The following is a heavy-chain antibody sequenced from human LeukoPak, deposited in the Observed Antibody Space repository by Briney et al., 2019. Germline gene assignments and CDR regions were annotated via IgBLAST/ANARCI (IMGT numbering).Heavy chain of an antibody. J-gene: IGHJ4*02. CDR3: AREGYSYGQSPYFDY. CDR2: ISSSSSYI. V-gene: IGHV3-21*01. D-gene: IGHD5-18*01. Sequence: PGGSLRLSCAASGFTFSSYSMNWVRQAPGKGLEWVSSISSSSSYIYYADSAKGRFTISRDNAKNSLYLQMNSLRAEDTAVYYCAREGYSYGQSPYFDYWGQGTLVTVSS. CDR1: GFTFSSYS.